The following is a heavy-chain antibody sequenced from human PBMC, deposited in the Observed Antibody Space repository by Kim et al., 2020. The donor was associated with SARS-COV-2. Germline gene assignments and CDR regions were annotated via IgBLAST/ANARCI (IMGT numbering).Heavy chain of an antibody. J-gene: IGHJ2*01. CDR2: ISSSSSYT. Sequence: GGSLRLSCAASGFTFSDYYMSWIRQAPGKGLEWVSYISSSSSYTNYADSVKGRFTISRDNAKNSLYLQMNSLRAEDTAVYYCARDRGTMVRGSRDDWYFDLWGRGTLVTVSS. CDR3: ARDRGTMVRGSRDDWYFDL. V-gene: IGHV3-11*05. D-gene: IGHD3-10*01. CDR1: GFTFSDYY.